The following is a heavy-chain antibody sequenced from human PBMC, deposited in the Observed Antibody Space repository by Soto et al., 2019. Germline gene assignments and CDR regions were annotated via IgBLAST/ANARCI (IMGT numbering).Heavy chain of an antibody. V-gene: IGHV3-23*01. CDR2: ISGSGGST. CDR3: AKDTILYDFWSGYYYSAPWLSGKNYYYYMDV. Sequence: GGSLRLSCAASGFTFSSYAMSWVRQAPGKGLEWVSAISGSGGSTYYADSVKGRFTISRDNSKNTLYLQMNSLRAEDTAVYYCAKDTILYDFWSGYYYSAPWLSGKNYYYYMDVWGKGTTVTVSS. CDR1: GFTFSSYA. J-gene: IGHJ6*03. D-gene: IGHD3-3*01.